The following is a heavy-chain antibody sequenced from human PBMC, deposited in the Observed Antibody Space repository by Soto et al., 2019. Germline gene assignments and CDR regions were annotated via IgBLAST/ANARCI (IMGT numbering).Heavy chain of an antibody. CDR2: IYYSGST. V-gene: IGHV4-59*08. CDR3: ARGVQWLRFHFDP. CDR1: GGSISSYY. J-gene: IGHJ5*02. Sequence: QVQLQESGPGLVKPSETLSLTCTVSGGSISSYYWSWIRQPPGKGLEWIGYIYYSGSTNYNPALKSRVTIPVDTSKNQFSLKLSSVTAADTAVYYRARGVQWLRFHFDPWGQVTLVTVSS. D-gene: IGHD5-12*01.